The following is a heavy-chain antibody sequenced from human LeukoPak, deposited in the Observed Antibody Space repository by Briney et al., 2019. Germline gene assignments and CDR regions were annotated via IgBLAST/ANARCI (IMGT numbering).Heavy chain of an antibody. V-gene: IGHV3-9*01. Sequence: PGRSLRLSCAASGFTFDDYAMHWVRQAPGKGLEWVSGISWNSGSIGYADSVKGRFTISRDNAKNFLYLQMNSLRAEDTALYYCAKGPIAVAGYFDYWGQGTLVTVSS. CDR1: GFTFDDYA. D-gene: IGHD6-19*01. CDR3: AKGPIAVAGYFDY. J-gene: IGHJ4*02. CDR2: ISWNSGSI.